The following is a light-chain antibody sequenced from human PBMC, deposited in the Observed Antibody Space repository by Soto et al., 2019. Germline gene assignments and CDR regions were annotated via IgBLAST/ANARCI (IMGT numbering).Light chain of an antibody. CDR1: QDISNY. V-gene: IGKV1-33*01. Sequence: DIQMTQSPSSLSASVGDRVTITCQASQDISNYLNWYQQKPGKAPKLLIYDACNLETGVPTRFSGSRSGTYFTFTISSLQADDVATYYCQQYNGLPYAFGQGYKLEIE. CDR2: DAC. J-gene: IGKJ2*01. CDR3: QQYNGLPYA.